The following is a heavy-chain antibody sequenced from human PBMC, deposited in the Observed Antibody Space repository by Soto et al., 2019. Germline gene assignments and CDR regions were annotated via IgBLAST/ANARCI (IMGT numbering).Heavy chain of an antibody. Sequence: EVQVLESGGGLVQPGGSLRLSCAASGFTFSSYAMSWVRQAPGKGLEWVSGISGSGGSTYYADSVKGRFTISRDNSKNTLYLQMNSLSAEDTAVYYCAKRAGSSSGLLYYYYYGMDVWGQGTTVTVSS. CDR3: AKRAGSSSGLLYYYYYGMDV. CDR1: GFTFSSYA. J-gene: IGHJ6*02. V-gene: IGHV3-23*01. D-gene: IGHD6-19*01. CDR2: ISGSGGST.